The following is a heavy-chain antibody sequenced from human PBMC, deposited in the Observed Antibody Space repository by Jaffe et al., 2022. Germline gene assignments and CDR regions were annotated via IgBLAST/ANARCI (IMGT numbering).Heavy chain of an antibody. CDR2: IYHSGST. CDR1: GYSISSGYY. Sequence: QVQLQESGPGLVKPSETLSLTCAVSGYSISSGYYWGWIRQPPGKGLEWIGSIYHSGSTYYNPSLKSRVTISVDTSKNQFSLKLSSVTAADTAVYYCAYYYDSIRDYFDYWGQGTLVTVSS. V-gene: IGHV4-38-2*01. D-gene: IGHD3-22*01. CDR3: AYYYDSIRDYFDY. J-gene: IGHJ4*02.